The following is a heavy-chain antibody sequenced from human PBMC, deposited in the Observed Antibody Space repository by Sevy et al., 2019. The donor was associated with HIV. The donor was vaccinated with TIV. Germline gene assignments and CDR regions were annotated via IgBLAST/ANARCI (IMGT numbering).Heavy chain of an antibody. CDR3: ATSDFRVVITSFDY. CDR2: FDPEDGET. D-gene: IGHD3-3*01. V-gene: IGHV1-24*01. CDR1: GYTLTELS. Sequence: ASVKVSCKVSGYTLTELSMHWVRQAPGKGLEWMGGFDPEDGETFYAQKFQGRVTMTEDTSTDTAYMELSSLRSEDTAVYYCATSDFRVVITSFDYWGQGTLVTVSS. J-gene: IGHJ4*02.